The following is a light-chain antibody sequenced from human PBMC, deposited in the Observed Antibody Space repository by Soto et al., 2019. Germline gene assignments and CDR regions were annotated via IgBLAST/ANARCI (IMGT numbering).Light chain of an antibody. CDR2: DAS. CDR3: QQSNNYPLT. Sequence: AIHLTQFPSSLAAPVGDRVTITCRASQGIRSALAWYQQKPGKAPKLLIYDASSLESGVPSRFSGSGSGTDFTLTISSLQPEDFATYYCQQSNNYPLTFGGGTKVEIK. V-gene: IGKV1D-13*01. CDR1: QGIRSA. J-gene: IGKJ4*01.